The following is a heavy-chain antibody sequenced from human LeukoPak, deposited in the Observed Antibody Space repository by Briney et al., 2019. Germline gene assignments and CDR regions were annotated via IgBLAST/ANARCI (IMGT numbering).Heavy chain of an antibody. CDR3: ARGNTVTTESWFDP. J-gene: IGHJ5*02. CDR2: INAGNGNA. Sequence: ASVKVSCKASGYTFTSYAMHWVRQAPGQRLELMGWINAGNGNAKYSQKFQGRVTITRDTSASTAYMELSSLRSEDTAVYYCARGNTVTTESWFDPWGQGTLVTVSS. D-gene: IGHD4-17*01. V-gene: IGHV1-3*01. CDR1: GYTFTSYA.